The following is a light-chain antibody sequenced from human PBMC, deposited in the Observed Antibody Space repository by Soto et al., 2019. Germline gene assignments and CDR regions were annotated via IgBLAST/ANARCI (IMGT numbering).Light chain of an antibody. V-gene: IGKV3-15*01. Sequence: EIVMTQSPASLSVSPGERATFSCRASQSVSSNLAWYQQKPGQAPRLLIYATSTRATGIPARFSGSGSGTEFTLTISSLQSEDFAVYYCLQYNNWPRTFGQGTKVEIK. CDR3: LQYNNWPRT. CDR2: ATS. J-gene: IGKJ1*01. CDR1: QSVSSN.